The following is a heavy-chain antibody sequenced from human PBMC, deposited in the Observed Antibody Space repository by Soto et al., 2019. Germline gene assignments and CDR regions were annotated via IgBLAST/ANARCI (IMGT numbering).Heavy chain of an antibody. V-gene: IGHV1-18*01. CDR1: GYTFTSSG. D-gene: IGHD3-3*01. CDR3: ARDQGITTFGVYSMYYYGMDV. CDR2: ISTDNGNT. Sequence: QVQLVQSRAEVKKPGASVKVSCKASGYTFTSSGISWVRQAPGQGLEWMGWISTDNGNTNYAQHLQGRVSMTTDTSTSTAYMDLRSLRSDDTAVYYCARDQGITTFGVYSMYYYGMDVWGQGTTVTVSS. J-gene: IGHJ6*02.